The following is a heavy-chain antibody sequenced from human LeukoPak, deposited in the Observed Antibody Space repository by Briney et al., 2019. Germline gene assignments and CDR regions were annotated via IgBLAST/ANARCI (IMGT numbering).Heavy chain of an antibody. CDR2: ISDSGAST. CDR1: GFTFSSYA. Sequence: PGGSLRLSCAASGFTFSSYAMNWVRQAPGKGLEWVSSISDSGASTYYADSVKGRFTISRDNSKNTLHLQMNSLRAEDTALYYCTKDSVSLPTGWFDPWGQGTLVTVSS. J-gene: IGHJ5*02. V-gene: IGHV3-23*01. CDR3: TKDSVSLPTGWFDP. D-gene: IGHD5/OR15-5a*01.